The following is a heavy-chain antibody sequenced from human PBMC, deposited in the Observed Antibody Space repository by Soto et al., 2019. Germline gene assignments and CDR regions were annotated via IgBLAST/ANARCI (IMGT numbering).Heavy chain of an antibody. V-gene: IGHV1-8*01. J-gene: IGHJ4*02. CDR2: MNPNTGNS. CDR1: GYTFTSYD. Sequence: ASVKVSCKASGYTFTSYDIFWVRQATGQGLEWMGWMNPNTGNSGYAQKFQGRVTVTSDTSINTVHMELSSLRSEDTAVYYCARRAETNGWNGFGADKYYFDFWGQGTLVTVSS. CDR3: ARRAETNGWNGFGADKYYFDF. D-gene: IGHD1-1*01.